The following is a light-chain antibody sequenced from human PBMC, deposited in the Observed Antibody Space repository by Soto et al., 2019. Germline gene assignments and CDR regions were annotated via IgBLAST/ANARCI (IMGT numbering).Light chain of an antibody. J-gene: IGKJ3*01. V-gene: IGKV1-9*01. CDR3: EQLNGYPFT. CDR1: QGISTS. CDR2: AAS. Sequence: DIQMTQSPFSLSASVGDRVTITCRASQGISTSLAWYQQRPGKAPKLLIYAASNLQSGVPSRFSGSGSGTEFTLTISSLQPEDFATYYCEQLNGYPFTFGPGTKVDI.